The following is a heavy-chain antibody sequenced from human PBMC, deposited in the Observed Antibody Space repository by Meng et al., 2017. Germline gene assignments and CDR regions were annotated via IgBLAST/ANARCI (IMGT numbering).Heavy chain of an antibody. CDR1: GDSISNYY. D-gene: IGHD3-10*01. CDR3: ARVSIEEIGELGHLDS. J-gene: IGHJ4*02. CDR2: IYYGGST. Sequence: SETLSLTCTVSGDSISNYYWSWIRQPPGKGLEWIGYIYYGGSTIYNPSLRSRVTISQDTSNNHLTLKLSSVTAADTAVYYCARVSIEEIGELGHLDSWGQGTLVTVSS. V-gene: IGHV4-59*01.